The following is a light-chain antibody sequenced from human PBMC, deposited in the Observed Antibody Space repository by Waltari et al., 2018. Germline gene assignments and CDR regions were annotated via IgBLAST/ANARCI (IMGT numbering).Light chain of an antibody. CDR2: WES. Sequence: DIVMTQSPDSLAVSLGERATINCKSSQNVLYSSNNKNYLAWYQQKPGQSPNLLIYWESTRESGVPDRFSGSGSGTDFTLTISSLQAEDVAVYYCQQYYSTPYTFGQGTKLEIK. CDR3: QQYYSTPYT. CDR1: QNVLYSSNNKNY. J-gene: IGKJ2*01. V-gene: IGKV4-1*01.